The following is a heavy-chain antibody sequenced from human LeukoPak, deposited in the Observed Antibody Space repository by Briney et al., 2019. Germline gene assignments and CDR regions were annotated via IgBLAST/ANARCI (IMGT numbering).Heavy chain of an antibody. CDR3: VRRPEAGDY. V-gene: IGHV3-33*08. D-gene: IGHD6-13*01. J-gene: IGHJ4*02. CDR1: GFTFSSYG. Sequence: GGSLRLSCAASGFTFSSYGMHWVRQAPGKGLEWVAVIFYDGSNKYSADSVKGRFTISRDNAKNSLYLQMNNLRAEDTAVYYCVRRPEAGDYWGQGTLVTVSS. CDR2: IFYDGSNK.